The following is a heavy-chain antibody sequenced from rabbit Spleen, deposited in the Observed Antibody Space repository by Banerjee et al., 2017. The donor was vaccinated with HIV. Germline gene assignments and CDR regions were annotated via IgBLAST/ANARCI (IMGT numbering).Heavy chain of an antibody. CDR1: GFTLSSYW. J-gene: IGHJ6*01. CDR3: ARDRGSGWGSYFAL. CDR2: IDPVFGIT. Sequence: QLVESGGGLVQPGGSLKLSCKASGFTLSSYWMSWVRQAPGKGLEWIGYIDPVFGITYYATWVNGRFTISSDNAQNTVDLQLNSLTAADTATYFCARDRGSGWGSYFALWGPGTLVTVS. V-gene: IGHV1S7*01. D-gene: IGHD4-1*01.